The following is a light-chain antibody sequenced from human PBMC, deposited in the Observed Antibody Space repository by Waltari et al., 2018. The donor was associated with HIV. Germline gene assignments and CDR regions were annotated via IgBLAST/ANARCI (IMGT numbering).Light chain of an antibody. V-gene: IGLV2-11*01. CDR2: DVS. Sequence: QSALTQPRSVSGSPGQSVTISCPGTSSDDGCSNYVSWYQQHPGKATKLMIYDVSKRPSGVPDRFSGSKSGNTASLTISGLQAEDEADYYCCSYAGSYTYVFGTGTKVTVL. CDR3: CSYAGSYTYV. J-gene: IGLJ1*01. CDR1: SSDDGCSNY.